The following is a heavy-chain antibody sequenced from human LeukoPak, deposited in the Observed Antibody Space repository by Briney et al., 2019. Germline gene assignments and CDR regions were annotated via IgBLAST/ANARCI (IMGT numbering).Heavy chain of an antibody. Sequence: GGSLRLSCAASGFTVSSSAMSWVRQAPGKGLEWVSAISNNGGYTYYADSVQGRFTISRDNSKSTLCLQMNSLRAEDTAVYYCAKQLGYCSDGSCYFPYWGQGTLVTVSS. CDR3: AKQLGYCSDGSCYFPY. D-gene: IGHD2-15*01. J-gene: IGHJ4*02. V-gene: IGHV3-23*01. CDR2: ISNNGGYT. CDR1: GFTVSSSA.